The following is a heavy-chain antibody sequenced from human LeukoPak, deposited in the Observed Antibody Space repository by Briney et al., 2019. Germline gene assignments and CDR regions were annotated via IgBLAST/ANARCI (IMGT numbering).Heavy chain of an antibody. V-gene: IGHV3-23*01. D-gene: IGHD6-19*01. Sequence: GGSLRLSCAASGFIFSSYAMSWVRQAPGKGLEWVSVIIGSGSSTYYADSVKGRFTISRDNSKNTLYLQMNSLRAEDTAIYYCAKEGSMAGTGYFDYWGQGTLVTVSS. CDR2: IIGSGSST. CDR3: AKEGSMAGTGYFDY. CDR1: GFIFSSYA. J-gene: IGHJ4*02.